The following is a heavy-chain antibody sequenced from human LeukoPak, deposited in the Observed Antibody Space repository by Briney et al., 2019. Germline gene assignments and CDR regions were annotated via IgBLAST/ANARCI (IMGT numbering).Heavy chain of an antibody. V-gene: IGHV4-39*01. Sequence: SETLSLTCTVSGGSISSSCDYWGWIRQPPGKGLEWIGSIYYSGSTYYNPSLKSRVTISVDTSKNQFSLKLSSVTAADTAVYYCARLPHANWYLDLWGRGTLVTVSS. CDR2: IYYSGST. CDR1: GGSISSSCDY. CDR3: ARLPHANWYLDL. J-gene: IGHJ2*01.